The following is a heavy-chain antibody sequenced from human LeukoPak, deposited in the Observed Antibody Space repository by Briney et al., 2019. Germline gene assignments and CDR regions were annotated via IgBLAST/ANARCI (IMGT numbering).Heavy chain of an antibody. CDR2: INHSGST. CDR3: ARGGFYCGGDCYVDY. D-gene: IGHD2-21*02. Sequence: SETPSLTCAVYGGSFSAYYWSWIRQPPGKGLEWIGEINHSGSTNYNPSLKSRVTISVDTSKNQFSLKLSSATAADTAVYYCARGGFYCGGDCYVDYWGQGTLVTVSS. V-gene: IGHV4-34*01. J-gene: IGHJ4*02. CDR1: GGSFSAYY.